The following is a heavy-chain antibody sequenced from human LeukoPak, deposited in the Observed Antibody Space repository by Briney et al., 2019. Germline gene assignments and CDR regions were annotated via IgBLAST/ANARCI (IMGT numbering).Heavy chain of an antibody. D-gene: IGHD2-15*01. Sequence: ASVTLSCKTSGFIFSNYGFSWIRQAPGQGLEWMGWISVYNGQTDYAHNLQGRVIMTTDTSTSTLYMELKSLRSDDTAVYYCVRDSVVIAATPRDYWGQGTLVTVSS. CDR3: VRDSVVIAATPRDY. CDR2: ISVYNGQT. J-gene: IGHJ4*02. CDR1: GFIFSNYG. V-gene: IGHV1-18*01.